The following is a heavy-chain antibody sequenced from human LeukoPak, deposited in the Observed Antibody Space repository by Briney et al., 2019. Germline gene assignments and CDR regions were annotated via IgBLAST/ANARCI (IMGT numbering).Heavy chain of an antibody. Sequence: GESLKISCEGSGYRFTTYWIGWVRQMPGKGLEWMGIIYPGDSDTRYSPSFQGQVTISADKSISTAYLQWSSLKASDTAMYYCARRYYGDSYCAFDIWGQGTMVTVSS. CDR2: IYPGDSDT. V-gene: IGHV5-51*01. CDR3: ARRYYGDSYCAFDI. J-gene: IGHJ3*02. D-gene: IGHD4-17*01. CDR1: GYRFTTYW.